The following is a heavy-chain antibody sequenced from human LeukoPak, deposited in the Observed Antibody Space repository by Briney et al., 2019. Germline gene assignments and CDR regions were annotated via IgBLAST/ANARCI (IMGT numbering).Heavy chain of an antibody. CDR1: GGSISSGGYY. CDR2: IYYSGST. V-gene: IGHV4-31*03. J-gene: IGHJ5*02. Sequence: PSETLSLTCTVSGGSISSGGYYWSWIRQHPRKGLEWIGYIYYSGSTYYNPSLKSRVTISVDTSKNQFSLKLSSVTAADTAVYYCARDQVTYYDFWSGSASWFDPWGQGTLVTVSS. D-gene: IGHD3-3*01. CDR3: ARDQVTYYDFWSGSASWFDP.